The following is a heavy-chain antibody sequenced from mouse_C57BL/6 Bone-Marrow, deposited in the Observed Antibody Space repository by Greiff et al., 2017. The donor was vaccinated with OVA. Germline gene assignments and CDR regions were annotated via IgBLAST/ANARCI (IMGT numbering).Heavy chain of an antibody. V-gene: IGHV1-74*01. CDR2: IHPSDSDT. CDR3: AMGNSWEDYFDY. J-gene: IGHJ2*01. CDR1: GYTFTSYW. D-gene: IGHD2-12*01. Sequence: QVQLQQPGAELVKPGASVKVSCKASGYTFTSYWMHWVKQRPGQGLEWIGRIHPSDSDTNYNQQFKGKATLTVDKSSSTAYMQLSRLTSEDSAVYYCAMGNSWEDYFDYWGQGTTLTVSS.